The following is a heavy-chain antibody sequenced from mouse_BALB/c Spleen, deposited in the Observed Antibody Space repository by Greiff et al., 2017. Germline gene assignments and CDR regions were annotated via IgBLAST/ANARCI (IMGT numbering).Heavy chain of an antibody. Sequence: VQLQQSGAELVKPGASVKLSCTASGFNIKDTYMHWVKQRPEQGLEWIGRIDPANGNTKYDPKFQGKATITADTSSNTAYLQLSSLTSEDTAVYYCARRYYGNYDAMDYWGQGTSVTVSS. CDR2: IDPANGNT. CDR3: ARRYYGNYDAMDY. CDR1: GFNIKDTY. V-gene: IGHV14-3*02. J-gene: IGHJ4*01. D-gene: IGHD2-1*01.